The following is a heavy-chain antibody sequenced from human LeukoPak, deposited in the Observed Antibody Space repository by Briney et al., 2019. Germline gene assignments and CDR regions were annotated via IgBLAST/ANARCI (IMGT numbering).Heavy chain of an antibody. CDR3: ASYFWSGYYTYYFDY. CDR2: IYYSGST. J-gene: IGHJ4*02. CDR1: GGSISSVNYY. V-gene: IGHV4-31*03. Sequence: PSETLSLNCTVSGGSISSVNYYWSWIRQHPGKGLEWIGYIYYSGSTYYNPSLQSRVTMDTSKNQFSLKLSSVTAADTAVYYCASYFWSGYYTYYFDYWGQGILVTVSS. D-gene: IGHD3-3*01.